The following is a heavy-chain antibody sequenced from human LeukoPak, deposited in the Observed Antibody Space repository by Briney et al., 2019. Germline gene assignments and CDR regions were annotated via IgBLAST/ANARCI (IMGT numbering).Heavy chain of an antibody. Sequence: SVKVSCKASGGTFSSYAISWVRQAPGQGLEWMEGIIPIFGTANYAQKFQGRVTITTDESTSTAYMELSSLRSEDTAVYYCARGLDTYYYGSGSFDYWGQGTLVTVSS. D-gene: IGHD3-10*01. CDR3: ARGLDTYYYGSGSFDY. J-gene: IGHJ4*02. V-gene: IGHV1-69*05. CDR1: GGTFSSYA. CDR2: IIPIFGTA.